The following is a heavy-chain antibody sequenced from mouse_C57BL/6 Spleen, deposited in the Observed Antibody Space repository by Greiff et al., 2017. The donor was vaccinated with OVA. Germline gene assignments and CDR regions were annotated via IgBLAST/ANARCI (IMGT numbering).Heavy chain of an antibody. D-gene: IGHD3-2*02. J-gene: IGHJ3*01. CDR1: GYTFTSYW. V-gene: IGHV1-52*01. CDR2: IDPSDSET. Sequence: QVQLQRPGAELVRPGSSVKLSCKASGYTFTSYWMHWVKQRPIQGLEWIGNIDPSDSETHYNQKFKDKATLTVDKSSSTAYMQLSSLTSEDSAVYYCLTAQADWFAYWGQGTLVTVSA. CDR3: LTAQADWFAY.